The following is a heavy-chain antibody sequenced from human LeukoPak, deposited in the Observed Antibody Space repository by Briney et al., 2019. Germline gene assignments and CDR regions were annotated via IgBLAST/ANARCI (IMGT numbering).Heavy chain of an antibody. D-gene: IGHD3-3*01. V-gene: IGHV4-39*01. CDR3: ARLDYDFWSGDHDY. CDR1: GGSISSSNHY. J-gene: IGHJ4*02. CDR2: IYYSGSA. Sequence: PSETLSLTCSVSGGSISSSNHYWGWVRQPPGKGLEWIGSIYYSGSAYYNPPLKSRLTISIDTSKNQFSLKLTSVTAADTAVYYCARLDYDFWSGDHDYWGQGTLVTVSS.